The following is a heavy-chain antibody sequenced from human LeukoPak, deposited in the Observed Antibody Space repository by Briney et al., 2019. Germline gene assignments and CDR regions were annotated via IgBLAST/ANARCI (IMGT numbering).Heavy chain of an antibody. CDR1: GFTFSSYA. CDR3: ARERIAATGTGWFDP. V-gene: IGHV3-30*04. D-gene: IGHD6-13*01. CDR2: ISYDGSNK. Sequence: PGRSLRLSCAASGFTFSSYAMHWVRQAPGKGLEWVAVISYDGSNKYYADSVKGRFTISRDNSKNTLYLEMNSLRPEDTAVYYCARERIAATGTGWFDPWGQGTLVTVS. J-gene: IGHJ5*02.